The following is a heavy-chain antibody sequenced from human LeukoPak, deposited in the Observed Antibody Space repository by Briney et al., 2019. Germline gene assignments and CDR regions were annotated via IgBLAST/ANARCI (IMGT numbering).Heavy chain of an antibody. V-gene: IGHV3-23*01. CDR1: GYTFSSYA. D-gene: IGHD6-19*01. CDR3: AKDISGWYRSFAFDI. J-gene: IGHJ3*02. Sequence: GGSLRLSCAASGYTFSSYAMSWVRQAPGKGLEWVSAISGSGGSTYYADSVKGRFTISRDNSKNTLYLQMNSLRAEDTAVYYCAKDISGWYRSFAFDIWGQGTMVTVSS. CDR2: ISGSGGST.